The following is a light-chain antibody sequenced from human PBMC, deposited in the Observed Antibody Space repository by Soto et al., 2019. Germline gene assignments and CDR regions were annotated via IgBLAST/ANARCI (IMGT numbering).Light chain of an antibody. Sequence: AIHMTQSPSSFSASTGDTITITCRASQTISTYLAWYQQKPGKAPKFLIFAASTLQSGVPSRFSGSGSGTDFTLTISCLQSEDFASYYCQQYYSYPRTFGGGTKVEIK. J-gene: IGKJ4*01. CDR1: QTISTY. CDR3: QQYYSYPRT. V-gene: IGKV1-8*01. CDR2: AAS.